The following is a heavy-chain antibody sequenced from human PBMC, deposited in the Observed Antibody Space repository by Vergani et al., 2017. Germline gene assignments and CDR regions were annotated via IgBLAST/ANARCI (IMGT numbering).Heavy chain of an antibody. CDR3: ARGPGGAGYDCWSGVANWFDP. CDR1: GFTFDDYA. Sequence: EVQLVESGGGLVQPGRSLRLSCAASGFTFDDYAMHWVRQAPGKGLEWVSGISWNSGSIGYADSVKGRFTISRDNAKNTLYLQMNSLRAEDTAVYYCARGPGGAGYDCWSGVANWFDPWGQGTLVTVSS. D-gene: IGHD3-3*01. J-gene: IGHJ5*02. V-gene: IGHV3-9*01. CDR2: ISWNSGSI.